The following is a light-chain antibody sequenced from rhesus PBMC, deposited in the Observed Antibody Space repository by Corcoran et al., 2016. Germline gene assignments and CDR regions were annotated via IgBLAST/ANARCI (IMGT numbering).Light chain of an antibody. CDR3: QQHNSYPWT. V-gene: IGKV1-25*01. J-gene: IGKJ1*01. CDR1: QGIRKY. Sequence: DIQMTQSPSSLSASVGDTVTITCQARQGIRKYLAWYQPIPGKAPKLLIYDASTLQNGVPSRVSGSGAGTEFTLTISSLQPEDFATYYCQQHNSYPWTFGQGTKVEIK. CDR2: DAS.